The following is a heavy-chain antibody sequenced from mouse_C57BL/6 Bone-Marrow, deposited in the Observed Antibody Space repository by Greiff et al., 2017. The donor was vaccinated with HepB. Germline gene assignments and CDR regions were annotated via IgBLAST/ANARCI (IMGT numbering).Heavy chain of an antibody. Sequence: VKVVESGPGLVAPSQSLSITCTVSGFSLTSYGVDWVRQPPGKGLEWLGVIWGGGSTNYNSALMSRLSISKDNSKSQVFLKMNSLQTDDTAMYYCAKLGSNWKFDYAMDYWGQGTSVTVSS. CDR3: AKLGSNWKFDYAMDY. V-gene: IGHV2-9*01. J-gene: IGHJ4*01. CDR1: GFSLTSYG. CDR2: IWGGGST. D-gene: IGHD2-5*01.